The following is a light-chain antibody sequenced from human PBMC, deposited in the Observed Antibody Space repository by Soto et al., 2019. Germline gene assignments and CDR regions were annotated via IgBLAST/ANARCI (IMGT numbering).Light chain of an antibody. CDR2: ATP. CDR3: LQEYRYPLS. CDR1: QGIRND. J-gene: IGKJ4*01. V-gene: IGKV1-6*01. Sequence: AIQLTQSPASLSASVGDRVTITCRASQGIRNDLGWFPQKPGKAPKLLIYATPSLQTGVPSRFSVSGSGTYFTLTISSLQLEYFATYYCLQEYRYPLSFGGGTKVEI.